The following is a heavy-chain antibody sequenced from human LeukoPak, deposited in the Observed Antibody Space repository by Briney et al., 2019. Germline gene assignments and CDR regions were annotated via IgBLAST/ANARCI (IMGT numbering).Heavy chain of an antibody. CDR2: ISSSSSYI. CDR1: GFTFSSYS. D-gene: IGHD1-26*01. J-gene: IGHJ5*02. V-gene: IGHV3-21*01. CDR3: ARSWVVGDWFDP. Sequence: GGSLRLSCAASGFTFSSYSMNWVRQAPGKGLEWVSSISSSSSYIYYADSVKGRFTISRDNAKNSLYLQMNSLRAEHTAVYYCARSWVVGDWFDPWGQGTLVTVSS.